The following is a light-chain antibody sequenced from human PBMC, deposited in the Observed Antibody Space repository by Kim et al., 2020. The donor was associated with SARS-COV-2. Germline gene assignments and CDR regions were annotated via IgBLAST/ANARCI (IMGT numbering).Light chain of an antibody. CDR2: EVT. CDR1: SSDVGLYNR. V-gene: IGLV2-18*02. J-gene: IGLJ1*01. CDR3: SSFTSSGTFV. Sequence: QSALTQPPSVSGSPGQSVTISCTGTSSDVGLYNRVSWYQQPPGTAPKLIIYEVTNRPSGVPDRFSGSKSADTASLTISGLQAEDEADYYCSSFTSSGTFVFGTGTKVTVL.